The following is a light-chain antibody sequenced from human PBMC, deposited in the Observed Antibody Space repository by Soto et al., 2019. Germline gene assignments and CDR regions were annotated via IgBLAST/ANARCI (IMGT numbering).Light chain of an antibody. V-gene: IGKV3-15*01. CDR2: GAS. J-gene: IGKJ5*01. CDR3: QQYNNWPPQIT. CDR1: QSVSSN. Sequence: EIVLTQSPATLSLSPGERATLSCRASQSVSSNLAWYQQEPGQAPRLLIYGASTRATGLPARFSGSGSGTEFTLTISSLQSEDFAVYYCQQYNNWPPQITFGQGTRLEIK.